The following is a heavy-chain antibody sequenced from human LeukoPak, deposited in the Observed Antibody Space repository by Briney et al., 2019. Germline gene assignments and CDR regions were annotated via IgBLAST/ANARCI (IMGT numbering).Heavy chain of an antibody. J-gene: IGHJ4*02. V-gene: IGHV3-23*01. CDR1: GFTFSNYV. CDR2: IGGSGGST. D-gene: IGHD3-22*01. Sequence: GGSLRLSCAASGFTFSNYVMSWVRQAAGKGLEWVSAIGGSGGSTYYADSVKGRFTISRDNSKNTLYLQMNSLRAEDTAVYYCAKVAITYYYDSSGLYWGQGTLVTVSS. CDR3: AKVAITYYYDSSGLY.